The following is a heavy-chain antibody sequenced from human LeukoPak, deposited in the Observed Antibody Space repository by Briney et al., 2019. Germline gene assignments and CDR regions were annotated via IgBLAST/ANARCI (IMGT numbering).Heavy chain of an antibody. Sequence: SATLSPTCTVFGGSISSHYWSWIRQPPGKGLEWIGYIYYSGSTNYNPSLKSRVTISVDTSKNQFSLKLSAVTAADTAVYYCASRSGYSRGFDYWGQGTLVTVSS. V-gene: IGHV4-59*07. J-gene: IGHJ4*02. CDR1: GGSISSHY. D-gene: IGHD3-22*01. CDR3: ASRSGYSRGFDY. CDR2: IYYSGST.